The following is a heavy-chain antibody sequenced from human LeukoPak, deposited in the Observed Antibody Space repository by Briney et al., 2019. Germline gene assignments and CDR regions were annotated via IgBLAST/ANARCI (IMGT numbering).Heavy chain of an antibody. D-gene: IGHD6-19*01. CDR2: INHSGST. Sequence: PSETLSLTCTVSGGSISGYYWSWLRQPPGKGREWIGEINHSGSTNYNPSLKSRVTISVDTSKNQFSLKLSSVTAADTAVYYCAAGYSSGWYRRGAFDIWGQGTMVTVSS. V-gene: IGHV4-34*01. CDR3: AAGYSSGWYRRGAFDI. J-gene: IGHJ3*02. CDR1: GGSISGYY.